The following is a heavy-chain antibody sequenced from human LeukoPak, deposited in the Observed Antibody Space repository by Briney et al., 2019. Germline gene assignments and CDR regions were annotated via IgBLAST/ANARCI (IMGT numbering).Heavy chain of an antibody. Sequence: ASVKVSCKASGYTFTSYYMHWVRQAPGQGLERMGIINPSGGSTSYAQKFQGRVTMTRDMSTSTVYMELGSLRSEDTAVYYCAREYSYCGGDCYSVLGWFDPWGQGTLVTVSS. CDR3: AREYSYCGGDCYSVLGWFDP. CDR2: INPSGGST. D-gene: IGHD2-21*02. V-gene: IGHV1-46*01. J-gene: IGHJ5*02. CDR1: GYTFTSYY.